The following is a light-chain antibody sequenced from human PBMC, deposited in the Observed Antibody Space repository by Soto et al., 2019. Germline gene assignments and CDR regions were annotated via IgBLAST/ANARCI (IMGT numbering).Light chain of an antibody. J-gene: IGLJ2*01. V-gene: IGLV1-47*01. CDR2: RNN. Sequence: QSVLTQPPSASGTPGERVTISCSGSSSNIGSNYVFWYQHLPGTAPKLLMYRNNQRPSGVPDRFSGSKSGTSASLAISGLGSGDETDYYCAAWDDSLSGVVFGGGTELTVL. CDR1: SSNIGSNY. CDR3: AAWDDSLSGVV.